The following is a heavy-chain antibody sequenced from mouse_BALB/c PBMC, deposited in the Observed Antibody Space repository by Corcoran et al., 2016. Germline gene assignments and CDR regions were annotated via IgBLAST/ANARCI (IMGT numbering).Heavy chain of an antibody. V-gene: IGHV1S136*01. Sequence: EVQLQQSGPELVKPGASVKMSCKASGYTFTSYVMHWVKQKPGQGREWIGYINPYNDGTKYNEKFKGKATLTSDKSSSTAYMELSSLTSEDSAVYYCARSYYGSSYWYFDVWGAGTTVTVSS. CDR2: INPYNDGT. CDR1: GYTFTSYV. J-gene: IGHJ1*01. D-gene: IGHD1-1*01. CDR3: ARSYYGSSYWYFDV.